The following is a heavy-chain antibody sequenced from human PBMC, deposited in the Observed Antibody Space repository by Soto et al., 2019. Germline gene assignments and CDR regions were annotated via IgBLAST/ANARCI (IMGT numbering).Heavy chain of an antibody. J-gene: IGHJ6*02. V-gene: IGHV3-23*01. D-gene: IGHD6-19*01. CDR1: GFTFSSYA. Sequence: EEQLLESGGGVVQPGGSLRLSCVASGFTFSSYAMRWVRQAPGKGLEWVAAISGSGGVTYYPDSVKGRFTISRDNSRNTLFQQESRLVDEATVFYCGGNVGFVADTSYGLDVWGHGTPVTVSS. CDR2: ISGSGGVT. CDR3: GNVGFVADTSYGLDV.